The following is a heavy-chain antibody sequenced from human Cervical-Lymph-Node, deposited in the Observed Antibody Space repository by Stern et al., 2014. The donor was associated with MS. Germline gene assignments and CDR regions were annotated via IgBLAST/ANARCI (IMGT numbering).Heavy chain of an antibody. CDR1: GFTFSSYG. V-gene: IGHV3-33*01. CDR3: ARGEYYYDSSGYPD. Sequence: MQLVESGGGVVQPGRSLRLSCAASGFTFSSYGMHWVRQAPGKGLEWVAVIWYDGSNKYYADSVKGRFTISRDNSKNTLYLQMNSLRAEDTAVYYCARGEYYYDSSGYPDWGQGTLVTVSS. D-gene: IGHD3-22*01. CDR2: IWYDGSNK. J-gene: IGHJ4*02.